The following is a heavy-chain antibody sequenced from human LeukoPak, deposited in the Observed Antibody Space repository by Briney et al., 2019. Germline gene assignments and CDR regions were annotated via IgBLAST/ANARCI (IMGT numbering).Heavy chain of an antibody. V-gene: IGHV3-74*01. CDR1: GFTFSKYW. CDR3: ATKQWLAPPPDS. D-gene: IGHD6-19*01. Sequence: HPGGSLRLSCAASGFTFSKYWMLWVRQAPGKGLESVSRINTDGTVTTYADSVKGRFIVSRDNADNTMFLQMNSVRDEDTAVYYCATKQWLAPPPDSWGQGTPVTVSS. J-gene: IGHJ4*02. CDR2: INTDGTVT.